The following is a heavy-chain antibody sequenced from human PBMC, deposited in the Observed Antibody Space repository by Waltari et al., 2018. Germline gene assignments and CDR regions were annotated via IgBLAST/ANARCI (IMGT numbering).Heavy chain of an antibody. Sequence: QVQLVQSGAEVKKPGSSVKVSCKASGGTFSSYAISWVRQAPGQGLEWMGRIIPIFGTANYAQKFQGRGTITADKSTSTSYMELSSLRSEDTAVYYCARVASYYEYIWGSNWFDPWGQGTLVTVSS. CDR3: ARVASYYEYIWGSNWFDP. CDR1: GGTFSSYA. CDR2: IIPIFGTA. V-gene: IGHV1-69*08. D-gene: IGHD3-16*01. J-gene: IGHJ5*02.